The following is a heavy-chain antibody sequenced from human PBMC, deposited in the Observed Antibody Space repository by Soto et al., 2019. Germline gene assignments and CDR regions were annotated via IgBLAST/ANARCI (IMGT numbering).Heavy chain of an antibody. CDR2: INPNSGGT. CDR3: ARGAYIQSVGFYHHGMDV. V-gene: IGHV1-2*04. J-gene: IGHJ6*02. CDR1: GYTFTGYY. Sequence: ASVKVSCKASGYTFTGYYMHWVRQAPGQGLEWMGWINPNSGGTNYAQKFQGWVTMTRDTSISTAYMELSRLGSDDTAVYYCARGAYIQSVGFYHHGMDVWGQGTTVTVSS. D-gene: IGHD1-1*01.